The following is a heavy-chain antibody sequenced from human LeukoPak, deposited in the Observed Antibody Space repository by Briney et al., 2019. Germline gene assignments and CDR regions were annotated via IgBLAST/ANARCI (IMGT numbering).Heavy chain of an antibody. D-gene: IGHD3-10*01. CDR2: INPDGSGK. V-gene: IGHV3-7*04. CDR3: ARDYN. J-gene: IGHJ4*02. CDR1: GFTFSTNW. Sequence: GGSLRLSCAASGFTFSTNWMSWVRQVPGRGLEWVANINPDGSGKYYVASVKGRFTVSRDSAKNSLDLLMNSLRAEDTAVYYCARDYNWGQGTLVTVSS.